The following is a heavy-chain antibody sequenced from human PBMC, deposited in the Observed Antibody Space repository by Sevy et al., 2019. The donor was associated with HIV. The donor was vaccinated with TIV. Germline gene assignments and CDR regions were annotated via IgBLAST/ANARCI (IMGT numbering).Heavy chain of an antibody. V-gene: IGHV4-34*01. Sequence: SESLSLTCAVYGGSFSGYYWNWIRQSPGKGLECIGEINHSGSTHYNPSLKSRVTISVDTSKNQFSLRLNSVTAADTAVYYCARAPPVVVVPGAPSWFDPWGQGTLVTVSS. CDR2: INHSGST. CDR3: ARAPPVVVVPGAPSWFDP. CDR1: GGSFSGYY. J-gene: IGHJ5*02. D-gene: IGHD2-2*01.